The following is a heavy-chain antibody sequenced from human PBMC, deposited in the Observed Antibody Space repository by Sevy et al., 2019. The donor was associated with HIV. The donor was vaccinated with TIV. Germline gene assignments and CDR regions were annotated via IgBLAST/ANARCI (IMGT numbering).Heavy chain of an antibody. D-gene: IGHD3-3*01. CDR1: GGSMNSGSYY. J-gene: IGHJ6*02. V-gene: IGHV4-61*02. CDR3: AGGYYDSWTGRIDYYYGLGV. CDR2: IYNSGST. Sequence: SETLSLTCTVSGGSMNSGSYYWTWIRQPAGKGLEWLGRIYNSGSTNYNPSLKSRFTMSVDTYKNQFSVKLSSVTATETAGYYCAGGYYDSWTGRIDYYYGLGVWGQGTTVTVSS.